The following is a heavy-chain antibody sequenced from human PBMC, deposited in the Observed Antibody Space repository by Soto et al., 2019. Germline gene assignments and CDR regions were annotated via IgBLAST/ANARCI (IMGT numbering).Heavy chain of an antibody. J-gene: IGHJ6*02. D-gene: IGHD2-2*01. CDR1: GGTFSSYA. Sequence: WASVKVSCKASGGTFSSYAISWVRQAPGQGLEWMGGIIPIFGTANYAQKFQGRVTITADKSTSTAYMELSSLRSEDTAVYYCAREGCISNSCYHGGNYGMDVWGQGTTVTVSS. V-gene: IGHV1-69*06. CDR2: IIPIFGTA. CDR3: AREGCISNSCYHGGNYGMDV.